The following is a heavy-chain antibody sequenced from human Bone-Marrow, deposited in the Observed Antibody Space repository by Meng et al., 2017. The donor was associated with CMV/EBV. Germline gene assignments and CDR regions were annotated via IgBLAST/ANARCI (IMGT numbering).Heavy chain of an antibody. J-gene: IGHJ6*02. Sequence: GESLKISCAASGFTFSSHWMSWVRQAPGKGLEWVSLIYSGGRTYYADSVKGRFTISRDNSKNTLYLQMDSLKTEDTAVYYCTTDRTRSYDFWSGYLRYYYGMDVWGQGTTVTFSS. CDR2: IYSGGRT. CDR1: GFTFSSHW. V-gene: IGHV3-53*01. CDR3: TTDRTRSYDFWSGYLRYYYGMDV. D-gene: IGHD3-3*01.